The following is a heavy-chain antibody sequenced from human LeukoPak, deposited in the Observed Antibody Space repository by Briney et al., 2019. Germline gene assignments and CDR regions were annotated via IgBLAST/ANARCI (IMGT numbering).Heavy chain of an antibody. J-gene: IGHJ3*02. V-gene: IGHV4-59*01. Sequence: SETLSLTCTVSGGSISSYYWSWIRQPPGKGLEWIGYIYYSGSTNYNPSLKSRVTISVDTSKNQFSLKLSSVTAADTAVHYCARGPESRTSDAFDIWGQGTMVTVSS. CDR2: IYYSGST. CDR3: ARGPESRTSDAFDI. D-gene: IGHD1-14*01. CDR1: GGSISSYY.